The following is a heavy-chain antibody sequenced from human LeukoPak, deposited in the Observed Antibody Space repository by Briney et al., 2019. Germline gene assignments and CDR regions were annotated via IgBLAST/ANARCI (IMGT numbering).Heavy chain of an antibody. V-gene: IGHV4-39*01. CDR2: IYYSGNT. J-gene: IGHJ4*02. CDR1: GDFISSSSYY. Sequence: PSETLSLTCTVSGDFISSSSYYWGWIRQPPGKGLEWIGNIYYSGNTQYNPPLKSRVTISVDTSKNQFSLKLNSVTAADTAVYYCARIYGSGSYYMRDYYFDYWGQGTLVTVSS. D-gene: IGHD3-10*01. CDR3: ARIYGSGSYYMRDYYFDY.